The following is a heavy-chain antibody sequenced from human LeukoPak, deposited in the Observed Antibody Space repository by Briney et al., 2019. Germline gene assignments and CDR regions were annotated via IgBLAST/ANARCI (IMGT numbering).Heavy chain of an antibody. CDR3: ARDRESCGGDCYSSNDAFDI. CDR2: INWNGGST. CDR1: GFSFEDYG. Sequence: GGSLRLSCAASGFSFEDYGMSWVRQAPGKGLEWVSGINWNGGSTGYGDSVKGRFTISRGNAKNCLYLQMNSLRAEDTALYYCARDRESCGGDCYSSNDAFDIWGQGTKVTVSS. D-gene: IGHD2-21*02. J-gene: IGHJ3*02. V-gene: IGHV3-20*04.